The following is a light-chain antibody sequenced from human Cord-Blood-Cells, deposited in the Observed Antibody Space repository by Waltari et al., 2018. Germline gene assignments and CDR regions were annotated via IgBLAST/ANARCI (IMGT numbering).Light chain of an antibody. CDR2: SAS. V-gene: IGKV4-1*01. Sequence: DIVMTQSQDSLAVSLGARATIHSKSSQSVLYSSNNKNYLTWYQQKPGQPPKLLIYSASSLQSGVPDRFSGSGSGTDFTLTISSLQAEDVAVYYCQQNYSTPWTFGQGTKVEIK. J-gene: IGKJ1*01. CDR3: QQNYSTPWT. CDR1: QSVLYSSNNKNY.